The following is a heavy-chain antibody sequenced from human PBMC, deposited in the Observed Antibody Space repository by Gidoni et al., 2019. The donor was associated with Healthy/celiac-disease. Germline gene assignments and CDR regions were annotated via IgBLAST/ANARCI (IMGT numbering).Heavy chain of an antibody. CDR3: AKDPSYESSGYYTADAFDI. D-gene: IGHD3-22*01. CDR1: GFTFDDYA. CDR2: ISWNSGSI. J-gene: IGHJ3*02. V-gene: IGHV3-9*01. Sequence: EVQLVESGGGLVQPGRSLRLSCAASGFTFDDYAMHWVRQAPGKGLEWVSGISWNSGSIGYADSVKGRFTISRDNAKNSLYLQMNSLRAEDTALYYCAKDPSYESSGYYTADAFDIWGQGTMVTVSS.